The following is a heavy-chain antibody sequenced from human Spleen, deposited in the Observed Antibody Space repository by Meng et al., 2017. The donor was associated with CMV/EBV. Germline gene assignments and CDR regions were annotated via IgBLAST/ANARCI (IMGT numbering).Heavy chain of an antibody. Sequence: GESLKISCAASGFTFDDYAMHWVRQAPGKGLEWVSLISWDGGSTYYADSVKGRFTISRDNSKNSLYLQMNSLRAEDTALYYCAKDSNYDYYYGMDVWAKGPRSPSP. CDR2: ISWDGGST. V-gene: IGHV3-43D*03. J-gene: IGHJ6*02. D-gene: IGHD4/OR15-4a*01. CDR1: GFTFDDYA. CDR3: AKDSNYDYYYGMDV.